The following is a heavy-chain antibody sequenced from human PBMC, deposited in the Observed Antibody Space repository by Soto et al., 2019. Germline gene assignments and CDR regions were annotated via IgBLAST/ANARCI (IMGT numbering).Heavy chain of an antibody. J-gene: IGHJ4*02. Sequence: EVHVVESGGGLVKPGGSLRLSCTVSGLTFSDAWLNWVRQAPGKGLEWVGRFKSVGAGGTTEYAAPVKGRFTLSRDELQNTMYLQMNSLKTDDTAVYFCIWDSKFYSSWQWGRGTLVTVSS. D-gene: IGHD5-12*01. V-gene: IGHV3-15*07. CDR2: FKSVGAGGTT. CDR3: IWDSKFYSSWQ. CDR1: GLTFSDAW.